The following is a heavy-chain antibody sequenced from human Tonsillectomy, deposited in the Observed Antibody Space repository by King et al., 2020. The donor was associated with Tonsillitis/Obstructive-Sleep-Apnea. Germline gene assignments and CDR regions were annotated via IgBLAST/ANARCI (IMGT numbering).Heavy chain of an antibody. Sequence: QLQESGPGLVKPSETLSLTCTVSGGSIRSYFWNWIRQPAGKGLEWIGRIYTSGSTNCNPSLKSRVTMSVDTSKNQFSLKLSSVTAADTVVYYCARVARWNGDDAFDIWGQGTMVTVSS. V-gene: IGHV4-4*07. J-gene: IGHJ3*02. CDR2: IYTSGST. D-gene: IGHD1-1*01. CDR3: ARVARWNGDDAFDI. CDR1: GGSIRSYF.